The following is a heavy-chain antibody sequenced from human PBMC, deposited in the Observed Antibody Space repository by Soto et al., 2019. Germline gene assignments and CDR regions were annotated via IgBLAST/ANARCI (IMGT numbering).Heavy chain of an antibody. Sequence: QVQLQESGPGLVKPSQTLSLTCTVSGGSISSGGYYWSWIRQHPGKGLEWIGYIYYSGSTYYNPSLKSRVTISVDTSKNQFSLKLSSVTAADTAVYYCARALGVIAAAGTIGDNWFDPWGQGTLVTVSS. D-gene: IGHD6-13*01. V-gene: IGHV4-31*03. CDR2: IYYSGST. CDR1: GGSISSGGYY. J-gene: IGHJ5*02. CDR3: ARALGVIAAAGTIGDNWFDP.